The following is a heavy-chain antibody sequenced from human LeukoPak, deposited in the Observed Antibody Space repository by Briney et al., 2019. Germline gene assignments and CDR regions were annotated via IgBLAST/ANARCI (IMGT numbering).Heavy chain of an antibody. Sequence: PGGSLRLSCAASGFTFSDSYMSWIRQAPGKGLEWVSYSTSSYTNYAESVKSRFTISRDNAKNSLYLQMNSLRAEDTAVYYCARGIYYFDSWGQGTLVTVSS. CDR2: STSSYT. V-gene: IGHV3-11*03. J-gene: IGHJ4*02. D-gene: IGHD5-12*01. CDR1: GFTFSDSY. CDR3: ARGIYYFDS.